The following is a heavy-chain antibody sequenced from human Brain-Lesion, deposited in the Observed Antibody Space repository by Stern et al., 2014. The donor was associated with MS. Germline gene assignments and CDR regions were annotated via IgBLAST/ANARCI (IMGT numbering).Heavy chain of an antibody. CDR3: AKWPHHIAVAGTRYFQH. CDR2: ICRRGGPT. D-gene: IGHD6-19*01. CDR1: GFSFSPYA. Sequence: EVQLLESGGGLVQPGGSLRLSCAASGFSFSPYAMSWVRQTPGTGLPWVSVICRRGGPTYYADSVKGRFTISRDNSKNTLYLQMDSLRADDTAVYYCAKWPHHIAVAGTRYFQHWGQGTLVTVSS. V-gene: IGHV3-23*01. J-gene: IGHJ1*01.